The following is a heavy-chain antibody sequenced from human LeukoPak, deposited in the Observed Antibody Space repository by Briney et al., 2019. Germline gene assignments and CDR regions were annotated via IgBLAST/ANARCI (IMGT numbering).Heavy chain of an antibody. V-gene: IGHV4-31*03. CDR3: ARDGGYCSGGSCFVGFDY. D-gene: IGHD2-15*01. J-gene: IGHJ4*02. CDR2: IYYSGST. Sequence: PSETLSLTCTVSGGSVSSGVYYWSWIRQHPGKGLEWIGYIYYSGSTYYNPSLKSRVTISVDTSKNQFSLKLSSVTAADTAVYYCARDGGYCSGGSCFVGFDYWGQGTLVTVSS. CDR1: GGSVSSGVYY.